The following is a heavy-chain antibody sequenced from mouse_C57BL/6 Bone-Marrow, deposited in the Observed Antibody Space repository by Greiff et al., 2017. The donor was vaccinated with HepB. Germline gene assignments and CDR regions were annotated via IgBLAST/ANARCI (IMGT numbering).Heavy chain of an antibody. CDR2: IDPSDSYT. CDR1: GYTFTSYW. V-gene: IGHV1-69*01. Sequence: QVQLQQPGAELVMPGASVKLSCKASGYTFTSYWMHWVKQRPGQGLEWIGEIDPSDSYTNYNQKFKGKSTLTVDKSSSTAYMQLSSLTSEDSAVYYCAREKAPYFGYWGQGTTLTVSS. J-gene: IGHJ2*01. CDR3: AREKAPYFGY.